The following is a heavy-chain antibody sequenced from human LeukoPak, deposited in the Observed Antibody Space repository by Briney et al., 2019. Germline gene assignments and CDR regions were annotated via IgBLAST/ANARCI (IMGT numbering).Heavy chain of an antibody. Sequence: GGSLRLSCAASGFTFSSYEMNWVRQAPGKGLEWVSYISSSGSTIYYADSVKGRFTISRDNAKNSLYLQMNSPRAEDTAVYYCARYMVRGDYFDYWGQGTLVTVSS. CDR1: GFTFSSYE. D-gene: IGHD3-10*01. CDR3: ARYMVRGDYFDY. V-gene: IGHV3-48*03. J-gene: IGHJ4*02. CDR2: ISSSGSTI.